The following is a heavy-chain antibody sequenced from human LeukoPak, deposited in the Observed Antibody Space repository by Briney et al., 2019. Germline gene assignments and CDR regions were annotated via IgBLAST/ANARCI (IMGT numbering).Heavy chain of an antibody. V-gene: IGHV1-46*01. CDR3: ARVIHEPYYCDSSGYLDY. CDR2: INPGGGST. CDR1: GYTSTSHY. Sequence: GASVNLSCKASGYTSTSHYINWVRRSPSHPLESMGIINPGGGSTSYEQKFQGSVTMTRDTSTSTVYMELSRLRSEDTAVYSCARVIHEPYYCDSSGYLDYWGQGTLVTVSS. D-gene: IGHD3-22*01. J-gene: IGHJ4*02.